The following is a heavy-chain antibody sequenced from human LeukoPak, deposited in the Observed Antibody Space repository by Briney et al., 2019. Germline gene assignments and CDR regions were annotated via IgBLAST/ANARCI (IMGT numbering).Heavy chain of an antibody. Sequence: PGGSLRLSCAASGFTFSNYAMHWVRQAPGKGLEWVAIISYDGSNKDFADSVKGRFTISRDNSKNTLYLQMNGLRAEDTAVYSCARDGLDRSSSGWGYYMDVWGKGTTVTVSS. CDR1: GFTFSNYA. D-gene: IGHD6-6*01. J-gene: IGHJ6*03. CDR3: ARDGLDRSSSGWGYYMDV. V-gene: IGHV3-30-3*01. CDR2: ISYDGSNK.